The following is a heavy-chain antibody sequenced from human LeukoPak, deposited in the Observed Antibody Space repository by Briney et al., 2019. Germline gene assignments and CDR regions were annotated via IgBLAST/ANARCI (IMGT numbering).Heavy chain of an antibody. D-gene: IGHD3-10*02. V-gene: IGHV3-23*01. CDR1: GFTFSTYG. Sequence: EGSLRLSCAASGFTFSTYGMSWVRQAPGKGLEWVSAISGSGGSTYYADSVKGRFTISRDNSKNTLYLQMNSLRVEDTAVYYCASYIRGGYFDYWGQGTLVTVSS. CDR3: ASYIRGGYFDY. J-gene: IGHJ4*02. CDR2: ISGSGGST.